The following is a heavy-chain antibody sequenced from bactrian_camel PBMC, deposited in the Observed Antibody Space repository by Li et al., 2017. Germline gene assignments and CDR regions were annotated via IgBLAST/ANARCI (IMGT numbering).Heavy chain of an antibody. CDR1: GYSYSSYC. V-gene: IGHV3S55*01. D-gene: IGHD7*01. CDR3: AAAYRRGGLSFESLIQGFLQRAD. Sequence: VQLVESGGGSVHAGGSLRLSCAASGYSYSSYCMGWFRQVPGKEREGVATIDSDGRTGYADSVKGRFTISKDNAKNTLYLQMNSLKPEDTAMYVCAAAYRRGGLSFESLIQGFLQRADWGRGTQVTVS. CDR2: IDSDGRT. J-gene: IGHJ4*01.